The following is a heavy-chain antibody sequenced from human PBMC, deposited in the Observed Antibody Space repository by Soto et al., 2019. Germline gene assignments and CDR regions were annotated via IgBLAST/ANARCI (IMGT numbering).Heavy chain of an antibody. D-gene: IGHD6-13*01. V-gene: IGHV6-1*01. Sequence: LSLTCAIYGDSVASNSAAWSWSRQSPSRRLEWLGRTYYRSKWYTDYAVSVKSRITINPETSKNQFYLQLNSVTHEDTAVYYCARDLIAAAWDYYDYGMDVWGQGTTVTVSS. J-gene: IGHJ6*02. CDR3: ARDLIAAAWDYYDYGMDV. CDR2: TYYRSKWYT. CDR1: GDSVASNSAA.